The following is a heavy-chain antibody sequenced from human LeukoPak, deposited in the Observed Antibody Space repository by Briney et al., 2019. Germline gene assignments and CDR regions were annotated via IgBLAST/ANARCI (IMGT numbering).Heavy chain of an antibody. CDR2: INTGNGDT. CDR3: ARDMGSGSLHY. J-gene: IGHJ4*02. CDR1: GYTFTTYA. D-gene: IGHD1-26*01. V-gene: IGHV1-3*04. Sequence: ASVKVSCKASGYTFTTYAIHWVRQAPGQRLEWLGWINTGNGDTRYSQTFQGRVTITRDTSASIAYMELSSLRPEDTAMYYCARDMGSGSLHYWGQGTLVTVSS.